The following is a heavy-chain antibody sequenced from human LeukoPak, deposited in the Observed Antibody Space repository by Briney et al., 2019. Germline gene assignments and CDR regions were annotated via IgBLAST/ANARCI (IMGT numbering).Heavy chain of an antibody. CDR3: ARGLSWFDP. CDR2: INHSGST. CDR1: GGSFSGYY. Sequence: SETLSLTCAVYGGSFSGYYWSWTRQPPGMGLEWIGEINHSGSTNYNPSLKSRVTISVDTSKNQFSLKLSSVTAADTAVYYCARGLSWFDPWGQGTQVTVSS. J-gene: IGHJ5*02. V-gene: IGHV4-34*01.